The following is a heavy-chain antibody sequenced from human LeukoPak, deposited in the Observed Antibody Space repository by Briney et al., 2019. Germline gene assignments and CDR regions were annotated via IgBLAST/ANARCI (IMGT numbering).Heavy chain of an antibody. CDR3: ARKVVAAKYFDH. V-gene: IGHV3-23*01. J-gene: IGHJ4*02. D-gene: IGHD2-15*01. Sequence: TGGSLRLSCAASGFTFSTYAMHWVRQAPGKGLEWVSGISGSGGSTYYADSVKGRFTTSRDNSENTLYLQMNSQRAEDTAIYYCARKVVAAKYFDHWGQGTQVTVSS. CDR1: GFTFSTYA. CDR2: ISGSGGST.